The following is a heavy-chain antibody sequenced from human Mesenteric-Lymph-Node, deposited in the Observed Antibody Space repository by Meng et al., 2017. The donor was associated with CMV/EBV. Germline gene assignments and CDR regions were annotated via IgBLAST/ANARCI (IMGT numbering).Heavy chain of an antibody. CDR1: AFNFSDYG. CDR2: VRYDESND. Sequence: GGFLRLSRAASAFNFSDYGMYRVRLAPGKGLEWVAFVRYDESNDYYGVSVKGRFTISRDNSRNTLYLHMNSLRPEDTGVYYCAKQGGGYSDYYYYGMDVWGQGTSVTVSS. V-gene: IGHV3-30*02. J-gene: IGHJ6*02. CDR3: AKQGGGYSDYYYYGMDV. D-gene: IGHD1-26*01.